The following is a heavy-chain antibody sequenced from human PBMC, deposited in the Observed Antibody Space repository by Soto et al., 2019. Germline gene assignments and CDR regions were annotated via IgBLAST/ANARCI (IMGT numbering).Heavy chain of an antibody. CDR1: GGSISRSPYY. D-gene: IGHD1-20*01. Sequence: QLQLQESGPGLGKPSETLSLNCTVSGGSISRSPYYWAWIRQPPGKGLQWIGNIYYNRNTFYNPSRKSRFTISIDPSKSQFSLGLSSVTASDTAVYYCARHGPLTNNWNQLNYWGQGTLVTVSS. CDR3: ARHGPLTNNWNQLNY. V-gene: IGHV4-39*01. J-gene: IGHJ4*02. CDR2: IYYNRNT.